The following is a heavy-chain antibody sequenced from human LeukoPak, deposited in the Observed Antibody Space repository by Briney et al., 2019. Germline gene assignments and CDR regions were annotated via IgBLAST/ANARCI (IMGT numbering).Heavy chain of an antibody. CDR2: ISGSGGST. J-gene: IGHJ6*02. V-gene: IGHV3-23*01. CDR1: GFTFSDHY. CDR3: ARHGTSGSYYTPYYYGMDV. Sequence: GSLRLSCEASGFTFSDHYMDWVRQVPGKGLEWVSAISGSGGSTYYADSVKGRFTISRDNSKNTLYLQMNSLRAEDTAVYYCARHGTSGSYYTPYYYGMDVWGQGTTVTVSS. D-gene: IGHD1-26*01.